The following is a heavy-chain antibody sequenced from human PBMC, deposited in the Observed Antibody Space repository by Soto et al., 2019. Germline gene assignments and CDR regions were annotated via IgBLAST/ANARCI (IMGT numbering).Heavy chain of an antibody. CDR2: IYYSGST. D-gene: IGHD3-22*01. CDR1: GGSISSGDYY. V-gene: IGHV4-30-4*01. J-gene: IGHJ4*02. Sequence: SETLSLTCTVSGGSISSGDYYWSWIRQPPGKGLEWIGYIYYSGSTYYNPSLKSRVTISVDTSKNQFSLKLSSVTAADTAVYYCARLNYDSSGYGDYFDYWGQGTLVTVSS. CDR3: ARLNYDSSGYGDYFDY.